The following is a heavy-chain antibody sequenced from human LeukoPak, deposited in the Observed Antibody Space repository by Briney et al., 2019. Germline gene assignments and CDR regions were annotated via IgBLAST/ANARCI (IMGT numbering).Heavy chain of an antibody. V-gene: IGHV3-30*02. CDR1: GFTFSTYG. CDR3: AKDQLLGGSYTFDY. CDR2: IRSDGSTK. D-gene: IGHD1-26*01. Sequence: GRSLRLSCAASGFTFSTYGIHWVRQAPGKGLEWVAFIRSDGSTKYFADSVKGRFTISRDNSKNSLYLQMNSLRAEDTAVYYCAKDQLLGGSYTFDYWGQGTLVTVSS. J-gene: IGHJ4*02.